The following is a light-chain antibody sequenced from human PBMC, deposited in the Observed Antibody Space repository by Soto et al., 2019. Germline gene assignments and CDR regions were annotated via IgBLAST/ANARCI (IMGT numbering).Light chain of an antibody. CDR3: QHYGDSSLT. V-gene: IGKV3-20*01. Sequence: EIVLTQSPGTLSLSPGEGATLSCRASQSVSSTYLAWYQQKPGQAPRLLIYGASRRATGIPGRFSGSGSGTDFTLTISRLEPEDFAVYYCQHYGDSSLTIGGGTKVETK. CDR1: QSVSSTY. J-gene: IGKJ4*01. CDR2: GAS.